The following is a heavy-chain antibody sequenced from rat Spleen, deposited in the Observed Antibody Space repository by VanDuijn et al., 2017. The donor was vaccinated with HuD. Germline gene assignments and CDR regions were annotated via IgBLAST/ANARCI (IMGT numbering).Heavy chain of an antibody. CDR3: TTNYGSFDY. D-gene: IGHD1-3*01. CDR1: GFTFSNYG. J-gene: IGHJ2*01. CDR2: ISYDGSST. Sequence: EVQLVESGGGLVQPGRSLKLSCAASGFTFSNYGMAWVRQTPTKGLEWVATISYDGSSTYYRDSVKGRFTISRDNAKSTLFLRMDSLRSEDTATYYCTTNYGSFDYWGQGVMVTVSS. V-gene: IGHV5-29*01.